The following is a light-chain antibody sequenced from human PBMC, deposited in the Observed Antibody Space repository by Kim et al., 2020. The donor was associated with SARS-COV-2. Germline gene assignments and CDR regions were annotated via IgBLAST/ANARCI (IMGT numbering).Light chain of an antibody. CDR1: SSNIGAGFD. CDR3: QSYDNSLSGYV. CDR2: DNT. Sequence: QRVTISCTGSSSNIGAGFDVHWYQQLPGTAPKLLIYDNTNRPSGVPDRFSGSKSGTSASLAITGLQAQDEADYYCQSYDNSLSGYVFGTGTKVTVL. V-gene: IGLV1-40*01. J-gene: IGLJ1*01.